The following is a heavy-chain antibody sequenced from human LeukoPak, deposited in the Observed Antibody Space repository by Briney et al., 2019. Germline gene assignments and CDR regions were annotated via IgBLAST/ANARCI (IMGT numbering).Heavy chain of an antibody. CDR2: INLSGGST. CDR1: GSTFSNYY. Sequence: ASVKVSCKASGSTFSNYYMHWVRQAPGQGLEYMGIINLSGGSTNYAQKLQGRVTMTRDTSTSTVYMELSSLRSEDTAVYSCARKDYGDRYGMDVWGQGTTVTVSS. D-gene: IGHD4-17*01. J-gene: IGHJ6*02. V-gene: IGHV1-46*01. CDR3: ARKDYGDRYGMDV.